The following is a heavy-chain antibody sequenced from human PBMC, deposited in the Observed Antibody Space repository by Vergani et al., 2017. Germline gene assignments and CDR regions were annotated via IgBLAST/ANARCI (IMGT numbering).Heavy chain of an antibody. V-gene: IGHV4-59*01. CDR3: GRVADFYGLGRRLLDL. Sequence: QVRLQESGPGLVKPSETLSLTCSVSGGSMSGYNWSWIRQPPGKELEWIGYMYHSGSTNYNPSLETRVTISGDTSKNQFSLKLNSVTAADTAVYYCGRVADFYGLGRRLLDLWGQGILVTVSS. J-gene: IGHJ5*02. D-gene: IGHD3-10*01. CDR2: MYHSGST. CDR1: GGSMSGYN.